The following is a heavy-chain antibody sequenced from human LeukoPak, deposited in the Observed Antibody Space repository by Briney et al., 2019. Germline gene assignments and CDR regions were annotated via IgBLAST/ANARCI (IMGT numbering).Heavy chain of an antibody. CDR3: ARFDTTLGFDF. V-gene: IGHV1-3*01. CDR2: INAGTGNR. Sequence: GASVKVSCKASGYTFTSYAMHWVRQAPGQRLEWMGWINAGTGNRKYSQKFQGRVTITRDTSANTAYMELSSLTSEDTALYYCARFDTTLGFDFWGQGTLVTVSS. J-gene: IGHJ4*02. D-gene: IGHD1-14*01. CDR1: GYTFTSYA.